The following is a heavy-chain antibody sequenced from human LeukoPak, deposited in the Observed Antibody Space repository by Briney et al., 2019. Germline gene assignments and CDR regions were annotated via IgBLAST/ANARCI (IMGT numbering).Heavy chain of an antibody. CDR2: ISSSGYTI. J-gene: IGHJ4*02. Sequence: GGSLRLSCVASGFTFSDYYMSWIRQAPGKGVEWVSYISSSGYTIYYADSVKGRFTISRDNAKKSLYLEMNTLRAEDTAVYCCAGSRYCSNTNCYPYYFDYWGQGTLVTVSS. CDR3: AGSRYCSNTNCYPYYFDY. V-gene: IGHV3-11*04. CDR1: GFTFSDYY. D-gene: IGHD2-2*01.